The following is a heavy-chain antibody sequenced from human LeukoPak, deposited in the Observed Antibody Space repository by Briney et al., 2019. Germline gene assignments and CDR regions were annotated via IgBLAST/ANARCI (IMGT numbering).Heavy chain of an antibody. D-gene: IGHD3-22*01. J-gene: IGHJ2*01. CDR3: ARYWYYYDSSGRIWYFDL. CDR2: IYHSGST. V-gene: IGHV4-39*07. CDR1: DYSISSTNYY. Sequence: SETQSLTCTVSDYSISSTNYYWGWIRQPPGKVLEWIGSIYHSGSTYYNPSLKSRVTISVDTSKNQFSLKLSSVTAADTAVYYCARYWYYYDSSGRIWYFDLWGRGTLVTVSS.